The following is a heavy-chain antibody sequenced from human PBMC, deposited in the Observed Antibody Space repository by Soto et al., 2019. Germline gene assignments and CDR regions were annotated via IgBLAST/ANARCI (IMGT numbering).Heavy chain of an antibody. CDR3: ATQYFHH. J-gene: IGHJ1*01. CDR1: GFTFSSYG. Sequence: QVQLVESGGGVVQPGRSLRLSCAASGFTFSSYGMHWVRQAPGKGLEWVAVISHDGSNKYYADSVKGRFTISRDNSKNTLYLQMNSLRAADTAVYYCATQYFHHWGQGTLGTVSS. V-gene: IGHV3-30*03. CDR2: ISHDGSNK.